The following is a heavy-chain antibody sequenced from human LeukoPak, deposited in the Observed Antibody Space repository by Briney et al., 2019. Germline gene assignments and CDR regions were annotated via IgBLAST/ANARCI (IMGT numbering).Heavy chain of an antibody. CDR1: GYSFTSYW. D-gene: IGHD3-10*01. V-gene: IGHV5-51*01. J-gene: IGHJ4*02. CDR2: IYPGDSGT. Sequence: GESLKISCKGSGYSFTSYWIGWVRQMPGKGLEWMGIIYPGDSGTKYSPSFQGQVTISADKSISTAYLQWSSLKASDTAMYYCAKGGDYYGSGTYDGFDYWGQGTLVTVSS. CDR3: AKGGDYYGSGTYDGFDY.